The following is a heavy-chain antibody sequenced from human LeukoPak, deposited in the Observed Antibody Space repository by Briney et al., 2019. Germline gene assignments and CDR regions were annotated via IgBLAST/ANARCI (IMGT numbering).Heavy chain of an antibody. Sequence: GGSLILSCVASGFTFSSYEMNWVRQAPGKGLEWVSSISSSSSYIVYADSVKGRFTISRDNAKNSLYLQMISLRAEDTAVYYCVRDRSYGFHFDYWGQGTLVTVSS. V-gene: IGHV3-21*01. CDR2: ISSSSSYI. D-gene: IGHD5-18*01. CDR1: GFTFSSYE. CDR3: VRDRSYGFHFDY. J-gene: IGHJ4*02.